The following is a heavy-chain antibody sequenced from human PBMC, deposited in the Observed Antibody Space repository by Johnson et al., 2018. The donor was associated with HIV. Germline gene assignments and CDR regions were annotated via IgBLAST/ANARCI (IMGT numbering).Heavy chain of an antibody. CDR2: ISYDGSNK. J-gene: IGHJ3*01. Sequence: HVQLVESGGGVVQPGGSLRLSCAASGFTVSSNYMSWVRQAPGKGLDWVAVISYDGSNKYYADSVKGRFTISRDNAKNSLYLQMNSLRAEDTAVYYCARGSYDGDAFDLWGQGTMVTVSS. CDR3: ARGSYDGDAFDL. CDR1: GFTVSSNY. V-gene: IGHV3-30-3*01. D-gene: IGHD1-26*01.